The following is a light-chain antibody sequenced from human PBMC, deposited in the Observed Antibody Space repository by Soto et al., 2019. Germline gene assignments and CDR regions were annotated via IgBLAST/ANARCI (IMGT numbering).Light chain of an antibody. CDR1: QTVRDGY. CDR2: GAS. J-gene: IGKJ2*01. CDR3: QQYGVSMFT. V-gene: IGKV3-20*01. Sequence: DIVLTQSPGTLSLSPGERATLSCRASQTVRDGYLAGYQQKPGQAPRLFIYGASARATGIPDRLSGSGSGTDFTLTISGLEPEDFAVYYCQQYGVSMFTFGQGAKLEIK.